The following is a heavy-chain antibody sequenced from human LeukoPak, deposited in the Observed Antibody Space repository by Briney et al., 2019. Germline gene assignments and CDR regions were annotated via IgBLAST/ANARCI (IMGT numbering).Heavy chain of an antibody. V-gene: IGHV3-23*01. Sequence: GRSLRLSCAASGFAFSSYAMTWVRQAPGKGLEWVSGVGSGGGGRTYYADSVKGRFSISRDNSRDTLNLQMNSLRAEDTAIYYCVQSTAWYRSSWYLMYWGQGILVTVSS. CDR3: VQSTAWYRSSWYLMY. J-gene: IGHJ4*02. CDR2: VGSGGGGRT. D-gene: IGHD6-13*01. CDR1: GFAFSSYA.